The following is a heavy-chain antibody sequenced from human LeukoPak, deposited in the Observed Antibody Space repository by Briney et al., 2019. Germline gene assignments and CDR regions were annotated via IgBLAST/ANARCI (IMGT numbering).Heavy chain of an antibody. V-gene: IGHV1-69*01. D-gene: IGHD4-17*01. CDR3: ARVGDYGDYFDY. CDR1: GGTFSSYA. CDR2: IIPIFGTA. J-gene: IGHJ4*02. Sequence: SVKVSCKASGGTFSSYAISWVRQATGQGLEWMGGIIPIFGTANYAQKFQGRVTITADESTSTAYMELSSLRSEDTAVYYCARVGDYGDYFDYWGQGTLVTVSS.